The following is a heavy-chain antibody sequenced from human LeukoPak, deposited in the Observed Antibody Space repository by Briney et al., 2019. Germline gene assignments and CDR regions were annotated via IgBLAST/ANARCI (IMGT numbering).Heavy chain of an antibody. V-gene: IGHV3-74*01. CDR3: ARGEATSGSGYDYLDY. CDR1: GFTFSSYW. CDR2: INSDGSST. Sequence: GGSLRLSCAASGFTFSSYWMHWVRQAPGKGLVWVSRINSDGSSTSYADSVKGRFTISRDNSKNTLYLQMNSLRAEDTAVYYCARGEATSGSGYDYLDYWGQGTLVTVSS. J-gene: IGHJ4*02. D-gene: IGHD5-12*01.